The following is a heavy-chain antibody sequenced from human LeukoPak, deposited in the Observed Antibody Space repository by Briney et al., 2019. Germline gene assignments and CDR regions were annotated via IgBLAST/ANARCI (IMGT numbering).Heavy chain of an antibody. J-gene: IGHJ6*02. CDR1: GFTVSSNY. CDR2: IYSGGST. V-gene: IGHV3-66*04. D-gene: IGHD2-2*02. Sequence: GGSLRLSCAVSGFTVSSNYTSWVRQAPGKGLEWVSVIYSGGSTYYADSVKGRFTISRDNSKNTLYLQMNSLRAEDTAVYYCARPHSMKIPYGMDVWGQGTTVTVSS. CDR3: ARPHSMKIPYGMDV.